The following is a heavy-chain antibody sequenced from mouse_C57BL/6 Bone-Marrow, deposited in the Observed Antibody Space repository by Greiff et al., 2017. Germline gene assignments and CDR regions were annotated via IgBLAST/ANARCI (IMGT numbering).Heavy chain of an antibody. CDR3: AKDYYGYYFDY. D-gene: IGHD1-1*01. CDR1: GYTFTTYW. CDR2: IYPSDSET. J-gene: IGHJ2*01. V-gene: IGHV1-61*01. Sequence: VQLQQPGAELVRPGSSVKLSCKASGYTFTTYWLAWVKQRPGQGLEWIGNIYPSDSETHYNQKFKDKATLTVDKSSSTAYIQHSSLTSEDSAVNYCAKDYYGYYFDYWGQGTTLTVSS.